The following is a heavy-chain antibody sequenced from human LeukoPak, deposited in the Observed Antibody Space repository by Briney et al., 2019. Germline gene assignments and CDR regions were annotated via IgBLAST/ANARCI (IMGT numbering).Heavy chain of an antibody. CDR3: AACSGGSCYEFDP. CDR1: GGTFSSYT. D-gene: IGHD2-15*01. Sequence: SVKVSCKASGGTFSSYTISWVRQAPGQGLEWMGRIIPIFGTANYAQKFQGRVTITTDESTSTAYMELSSLRSEDTAVYYCAACSGGSCYEFDPWGQGTLVTVSS. CDR2: IIPIFGTA. J-gene: IGHJ5*02. V-gene: IGHV1-69*05.